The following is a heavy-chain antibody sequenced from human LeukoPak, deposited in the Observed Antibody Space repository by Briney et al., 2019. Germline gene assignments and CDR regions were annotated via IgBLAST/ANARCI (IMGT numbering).Heavy chain of an antibody. CDR1: GFTFSTYG. V-gene: IGHV3-30*02. CDR2: IRHDGSNK. J-gene: IGHJ5*02. CDR3: AKDVGNDLTGYYNWFDP. D-gene: IGHD3-9*01. Sequence: GGSLRLSCAASGFTFSTYGMHWVRQAPGKGLEWVTFIRHDGSNKYYAQSVKGRFTISRDNSKNTLYLRMSSLRAEDTAVYYCAKDVGNDLTGYYNWFDPWGQGTLVTVSS.